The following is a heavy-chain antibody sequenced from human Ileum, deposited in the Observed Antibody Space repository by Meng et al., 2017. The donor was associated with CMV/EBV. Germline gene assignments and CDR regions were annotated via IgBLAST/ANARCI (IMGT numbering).Heavy chain of an antibody. V-gene: IGHV1-69*10. CDR2: IIPILGIA. Sequence: SAKVSCKASGGTFSSYAISWVRQAPGQGLEWMGGIIPILGIANYAQKFQGRVTITAVKSTSTAYMELSSLRSEDTAVYYCARGSIAAAATPGYWGQGTLVTVSS. J-gene: IGHJ4*02. CDR1: GGTFSSYA. D-gene: IGHD6-13*01. CDR3: ARGSIAAAATPGY.